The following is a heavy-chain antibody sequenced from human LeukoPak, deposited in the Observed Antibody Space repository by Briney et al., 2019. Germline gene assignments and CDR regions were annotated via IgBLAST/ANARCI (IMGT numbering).Heavy chain of an antibody. CDR3: ARGGYSGYDSPVGTETN. CDR1: GGSMSSYY. CDR2: ISYSGNT. V-gene: IGHV4-39*01. Sequence: PSETLSLTCTVSGGSMSSYYWSWIRQPPGKGLEWIGTISYSGNTDYNPSLRSRVTISVDTSNNQFSLRLGSVTAADTAVYYCARGGYSGYDSPVGTETNWGQGTLVTVSS. J-gene: IGHJ4*02. D-gene: IGHD5-12*01.